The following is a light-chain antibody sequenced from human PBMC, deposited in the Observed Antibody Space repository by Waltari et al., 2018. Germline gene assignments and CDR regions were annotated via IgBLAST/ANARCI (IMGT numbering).Light chain of an antibody. CDR2: RVS. CDR3: MQGTHWPYT. J-gene: IGKJ2*01. V-gene: IGKV2-30*02. CDR1: QRLVHSDGHTH. Sequence: DVVMTQSPLSLPVTPGQAASISCKSSQRLVHSDGHTHLNWFQQRPGQSPRRLIYRVSNRDSGVPDRFSGSGSGTDFTLKISRVEAEDVGVYYCMQGTHWPYTFGQGTKLDIK.